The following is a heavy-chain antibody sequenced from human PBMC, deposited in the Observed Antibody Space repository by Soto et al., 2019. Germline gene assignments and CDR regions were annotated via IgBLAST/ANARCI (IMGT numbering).Heavy chain of an antibody. Sequence: QLQLQESGPGLVKPSETLSLTCTVSGGSISSSSYYWGWIRQPPGKGLEWIGNIFYSGSNYYNPSLKSRVTISVDTSKNQFSLKLSSVTAADTAVYYCARLPTYYYGMDVWGQGTTVTVSS. CDR2: IFYSGSN. CDR1: GGSISSSSYY. J-gene: IGHJ6*02. V-gene: IGHV4-39*01. CDR3: ARLPTYYYGMDV.